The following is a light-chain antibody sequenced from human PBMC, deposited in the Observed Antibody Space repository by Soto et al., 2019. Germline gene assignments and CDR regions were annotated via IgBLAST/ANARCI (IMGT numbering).Light chain of an antibody. V-gene: IGKV1-12*01. CDR2: AAS. CDR3: QQSYTFPT. J-gene: IGKJ5*01. Sequence: DIQLTQSPSSVSASVGDRVTITCRASQGISSWLAWYQQKPGKAPKLLIYAASSLQSGVPSRFRGSGSGTDFSLTINGLQPEDFATYYCQQSYTFPTVGQGTRLESK. CDR1: QGISSW.